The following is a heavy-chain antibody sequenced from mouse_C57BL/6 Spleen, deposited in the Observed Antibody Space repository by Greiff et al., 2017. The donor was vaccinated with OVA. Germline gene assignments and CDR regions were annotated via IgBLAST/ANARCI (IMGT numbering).Heavy chain of an antibody. CDR3: ARNPDYGSSYGDYAMDY. CDR2: IWSGGST. J-gene: IGHJ4*01. V-gene: IGHV2-2*01. D-gene: IGHD1-1*01. CDR1: GFSLTSYG. Sequence: VNVVESGPGLVQPSQSLSITCTVSGFSLTSYGVHWVRQSPGKGLEWLGVIWSGGSTDYNAALISRLSISKDNSKSQVFFKMNSLQADDTAIYYCARNPDYGSSYGDYAMDYWGQGTSVTVSS.